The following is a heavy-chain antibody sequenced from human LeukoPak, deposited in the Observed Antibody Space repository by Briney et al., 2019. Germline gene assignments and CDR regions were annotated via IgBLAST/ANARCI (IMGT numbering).Heavy chain of an antibody. J-gene: IGHJ3*02. Sequence: PGGSLRLSCAVSGFTFSSYWMSWVRQAPEKGLEWVANIKQDGSEKYYVDSVKGRFTISRDNAKNSLYLQMNSLRAEDTAVYYCARGLNRALPDGAFDIWGQGTTVTVSS. CDR3: ARGLNRALPDGAFDI. CDR1: GFTFSSYW. D-gene: IGHD3-10*01. V-gene: IGHV3-7*01. CDR2: IKQDGSEK.